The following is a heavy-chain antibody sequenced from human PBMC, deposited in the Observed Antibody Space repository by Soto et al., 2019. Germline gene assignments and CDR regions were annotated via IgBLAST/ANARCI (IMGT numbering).Heavy chain of an antibody. J-gene: IGHJ4*02. CDR1: GFTFRSYA. CDR3: AKEAIEVSGVFDL. D-gene: IGHD6-19*01. V-gene: IGHV3-23*01. Sequence: EVQLLESGGGLVQPGESLRLSCAVSGFTFRSYAMSWVRQAPGGGLEWVSTSIGRGDSTYYADSVKGRFTISRDSSKNMLYLQMNSLRADDTAVYYCAKEAIEVSGVFDLWGQGTPVSVSA. CDR2: SIGRGDST.